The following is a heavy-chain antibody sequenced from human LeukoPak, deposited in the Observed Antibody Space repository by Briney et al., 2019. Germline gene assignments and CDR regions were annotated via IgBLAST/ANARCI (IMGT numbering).Heavy chain of an antibody. CDR3: AGRYYASSCYSCFVP. CDR1: GYRFTSYW. D-gene: IGHD3-22*01. J-gene: IGHJ5*02. V-gene: IGHV5-51*01. Sequence: GESLEIYLQGSGYRFTSYWIGWVRPLPGKGLEWMGIIYLGDSDTRYSPSFQGQVTISADKSNSTAFLQWSSLKASDTAMYDCAGRYYASSCYSCFVPWGRGTLVTVSS. CDR2: IYLGDSDT.